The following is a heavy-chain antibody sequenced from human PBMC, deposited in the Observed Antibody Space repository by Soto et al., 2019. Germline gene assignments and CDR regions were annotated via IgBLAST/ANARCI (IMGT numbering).Heavy chain of an antibody. CDR2: INHSGST. CDR1: GGSFSGYY. D-gene: IGHD2-8*01. Sequence: SETLSLTCAVYGGSFSGYYWSWIRQPPGKGLEWIGEINHSGSTNYNPSLKSRVTISVDTSKNQFSLKLSSVTAADTAVYYCARDHCTNGLCYVDYWGQGTLVTVSS. V-gene: IGHV4-34*01. CDR3: ARDHCTNGLCYVDY. J-gene: IGHJ4*02.